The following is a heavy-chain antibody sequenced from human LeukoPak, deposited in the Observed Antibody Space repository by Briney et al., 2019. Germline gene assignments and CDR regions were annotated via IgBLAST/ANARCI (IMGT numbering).Heavy chain of an antibody. CDR2: IYYSGST. Sequence: SETLSLTCTVSGGSISSYYWSWIRQPPGKGLEWIGYIYYSGSTNYNPSLKSRVNISVDTSKNQFPLKLSSVTAADTAVYYCARYGDPGGYWGQGTLVTVSS. CDR1: GGSISSYY. V-gene: IGHV4-59*12. J-gene: IGHJ4*02. CDR3: ARYGDPGGY. D-gene: IGHD4-17*01.